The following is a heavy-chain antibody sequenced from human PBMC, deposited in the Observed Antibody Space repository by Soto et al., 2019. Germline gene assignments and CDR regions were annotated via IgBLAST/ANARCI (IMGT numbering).Heavy chain of an antibody. CDR2: IYSGGST. CDR1: GFTVSSNY. V-gene: IGHV3-53*05. CDR3: ARDWPYYDSSGYYLR. J-gene: IGHJ4*02. D-gene: IGHD3-22*01. Sequence: GSLRLSCAASGFTVSSNYMSWVRQAPGKGLEWVSVIYSGGSTYYADSVKGRFTISRDNSKNTLYLQMNSLRSEDTAVYYCARDWPYYDSSGYYLRWGQGTLVTVSS.